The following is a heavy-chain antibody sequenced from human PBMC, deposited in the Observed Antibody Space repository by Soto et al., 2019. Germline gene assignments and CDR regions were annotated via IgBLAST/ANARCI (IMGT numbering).Heavy chain of an antibody. Sequence: QVQLVQSGAEVKNPGASVKVSCKASGYTFTGYYMHWVRQAPGQGLEWMGWINPNSGGTNYAQKFQGRVTMTRDTSISTAYMELIRLRSDDTAVYYCAREGTEYSSASSWFDHWGQGTLVTVSS. D-gene: IGHD6-6*01. V-gene: IGHV1-2*02. CDR3: AREGTEYSSASSWFDH. CDR1: GYTFTGYY. J-gene: IGHJ5*02. CDR2: INPNSGGT.